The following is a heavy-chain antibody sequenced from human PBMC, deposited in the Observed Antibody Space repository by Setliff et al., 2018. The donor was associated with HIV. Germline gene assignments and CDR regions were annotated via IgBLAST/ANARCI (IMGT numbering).Heavy chain of an antibody. V-gene: IGHV1-18*01. CDR1: GYTFTSYG. D-gene: IGHD3-10*01. Sequence: ASVKVSCKASGYTFTSYGISWVRQAPGQGLEWMGWISAYNGNTNYAQKLQGRVTMTTDTSTSTAYMELRSLRSDDTAVYYCARFRMVRGVIIHRPHHDAFDIWGQGTMVT. CDR3: ARFRMVRGVIIHRPHHDAFDI. J-gene: IGHJ3*02. CDR2: ISAYNGNT.